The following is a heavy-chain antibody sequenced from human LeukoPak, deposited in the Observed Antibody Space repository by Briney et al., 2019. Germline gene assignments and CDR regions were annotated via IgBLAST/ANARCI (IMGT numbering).Heavy chain of an antibody. J-gene: IGHJ5*02. CDR2: INHSGST. V-gene: IGHV4-34*01. Sequence: PSETLSLTCAVYGGSFSGYYWSWIRQPPGKGLEWIGEINHSGSTNYNPSLKSRVTISVDTSKNQFSLKLSSVTAADTAVYYCARDRYSSGWYTWFDPWGQGTLVTVSS. CDR1: GGSFSGYY. D-gene: IGHD6-19*01. CDR3: ARDRYSSGWYTWFDP.